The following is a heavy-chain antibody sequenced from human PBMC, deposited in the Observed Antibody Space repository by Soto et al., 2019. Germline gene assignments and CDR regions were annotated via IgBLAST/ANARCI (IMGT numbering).Heavy chain of an antibody. CDR1: GLTFSDYY. Sequence: QVPLVESGGGLVKPGGSLRLSCAASGLTFSDYYMSWIRQAPGKGLEWVSYITSSGDYTKYADSVRGRFTISRDNAKNSLYLQMNSLRADDTAVYYCARELDGIDVWGQGTTVIVSS. CDR2: ITSSGDYT. J-gene: IGHJ6*02. CDR3: ARELDGIDV. V-gene: IGHV3-11*05.